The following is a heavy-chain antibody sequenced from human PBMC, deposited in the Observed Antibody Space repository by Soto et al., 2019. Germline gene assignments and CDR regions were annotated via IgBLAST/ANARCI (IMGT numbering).Heavy chain of an antibody. CDR3: ARDLLAMIVVAMGY. CDR1: GFTFSSYA. V-gene: IGHV3-30-3*01. J-gene: IGHJ4*02. D-gene: IGHD3-22*01. Sequence: LRLSCAASGFTFSSYAMHWVCQAPGKGLEWVAVISYDGSNKYYADSVKGRFTISRDNSKNTLYLQMNSLRAEDTAVYYCARDLLAMIVVAMGYWGQGTLVSVSS. CDR2: ISYDGSNK.